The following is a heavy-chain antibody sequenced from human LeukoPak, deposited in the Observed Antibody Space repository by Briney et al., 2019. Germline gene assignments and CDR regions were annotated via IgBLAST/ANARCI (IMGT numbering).Heavy chain of an antibody. CDR1: GGTFSSYA. V-gene: IGHV1-2*02. Sequence: ASVKVSCKASGGTFSSYAISWVRQAPGQGLEWMGWINPNSGGTNYAQKFQGRVTMTRDTSISTAYMELSRLRSDDTAVYYCARDSSRSGWYPFDYWGQGTLVTVSS. CDR2: INPNSGGT. D-gene: IGHD6-19*01. CDR3: ARDSSRSGWYPFDY. J-gene: IGHJ4*02.